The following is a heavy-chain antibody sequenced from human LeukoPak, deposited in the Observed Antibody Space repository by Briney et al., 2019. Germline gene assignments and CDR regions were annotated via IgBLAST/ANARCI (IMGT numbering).Heavy chain of an antibody. V-gene: IGHV4-61*08. CDR2: IYYSGST. D-gene: IGHD7-27*01. J-gene: IGHJ5*02. CDR3: ARELGKEDWFDP. CDR1: GGSISSGGYY. Sequence: PSQTLSLTCTVSGGSISSGGYYWSWIRQPPGKGLEWIGYIYYSGSTNYNPSLKSRVTISVDTSKNQFSLKLSSVTAADTAVYYCARELGKEDWFDPWGQGTLVTVSS.